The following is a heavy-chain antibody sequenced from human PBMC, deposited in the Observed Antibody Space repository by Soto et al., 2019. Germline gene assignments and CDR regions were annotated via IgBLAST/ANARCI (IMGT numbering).Heavy chain of an antibody. CDR2: ISGSGGST. V-gene: IGHV3-23*01. CDR3: AKGGALLWFGEGGDYYYMDV. Sequence: EVQLLESGGGLVQPGGSLRLSCAASGFTFSSYAMSWVRQAPGKGLEWVSAISGSGGSTYYADSVKGRFTISRDNSKNTLYLQMNSLRAEDTAVYYCAKGGALLWFGEGGDYYYMDVWGKGTTVTVSS. J-gene: IGHJ6*03. CDR1: GFTFSSYA. D-gene: IGHD3-10*01.